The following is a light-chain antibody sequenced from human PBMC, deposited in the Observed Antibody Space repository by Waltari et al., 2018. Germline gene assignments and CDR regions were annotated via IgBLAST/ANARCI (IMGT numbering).Light chain of an antibody. J-gene: IGLJ2*01. CDR2: QVS. CDR3: SSYAGAGTVL. CDR1: SSDVGNYHL. Sequence: QSPLTQPASVSGSPGQSITISCTGTSSDVGNYHLVSWFQQPPDKAPTLIISQVSKRPAGISNRFSGSKSDNTASLTISGLQAADEADYYCSSYAGAGTVLFGGGTRLTVL. V-gene: IGLV2-23*02.